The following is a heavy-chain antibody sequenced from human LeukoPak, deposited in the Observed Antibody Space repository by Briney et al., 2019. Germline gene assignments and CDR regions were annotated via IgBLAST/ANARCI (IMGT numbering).Heavy chain of an antibody. D-gene: IGHD1-26*01. CDR3: AKVTVWGVGATIDAFDI. J-gene: IGHJ3*02. Sequence: PGGSLRLSCVVSGFTFSSYTMDWVRQAPGKGLEWVAVISYDSNTKHYADSVKGRFTISRDNAKNSLYLQMNSLRAEDTAVYYCAKVTVWGVGATIDAFDIWGQGTMVTVSS. V-gene: IGHV3-30*04. CDR1: GFTFSSYT. CDR2: ISYDSNTK.